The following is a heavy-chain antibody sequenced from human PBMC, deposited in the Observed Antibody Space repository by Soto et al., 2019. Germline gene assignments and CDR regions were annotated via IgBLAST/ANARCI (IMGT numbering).Heavy chain of an antibody. CDR2: IIPILGIA. CDR3: ASYSRQDWNDDHDAFDI. V-gene: IGHV1-69*02. D-gene: IGHD1-1*01. J-gene: IGHJ3*02. CDR1: GGTFSSYT. Sequence: ASVKVSCKASGGTFSSYTISWVRQAPGQGLEWMGRIIPILGIANYAQKFQGRVTITADKSTSTAYMELSSLRSEDTAVYYCASYSRQDWNDDHDAFDIWGQGTMVTVSS.